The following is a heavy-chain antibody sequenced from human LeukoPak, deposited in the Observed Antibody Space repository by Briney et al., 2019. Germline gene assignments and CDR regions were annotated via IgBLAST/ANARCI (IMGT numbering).Heavy chain of an antibody. CDR3: AKAHTPWFGELLLFDY. J-gene: IGHJ4*02. CDR1: GFTFSSYG. Sequence: GGSLRLSCAASGFTFSSYGMHWVRQAPGKGLEWVAFIRYDGSNKYYADSVKGRFTISRDNSKNTLYLQMNSLRAEDTAVYYCAKAHTPWFGELLLFDYWGQGTLVTVSS. V-gene: IGHV3-30*02. CDR2: IRYDGSNK. D-gene: IGHD3-10*01.